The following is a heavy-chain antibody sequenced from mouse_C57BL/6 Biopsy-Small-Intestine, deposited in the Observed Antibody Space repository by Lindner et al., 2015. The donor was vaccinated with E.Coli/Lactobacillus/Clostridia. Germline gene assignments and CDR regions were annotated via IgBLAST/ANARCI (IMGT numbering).Heavy chain of an antibody. V-gene: IGHV5-17*01. D-gene: IGHD2-2*01. Sequence: VQLQESGGGLVKPGGSLKLSCAASGFTFIDYGMHWIRQAPEKGLEWVAYISRGSSSIYYADTVKGRFTISRDNAKNTLFLQMTSLRSEDTAMYFCTRWGLRPFYAMDYWGQGTSVTVSS. CDR1: GFTFIDYG. J-gene: IGHJ4*01. CDR3: TRWGLRPFYAMDY. CDR2: ISRGSSSI.